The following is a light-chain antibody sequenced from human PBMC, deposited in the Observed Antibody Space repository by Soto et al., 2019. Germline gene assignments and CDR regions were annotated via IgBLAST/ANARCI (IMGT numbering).Light chain of an antibody. V-gene: IGKV3-20*01. CDR3: QQYNDWPLT. CDR2: DAS. Sequence: EIVLRQSPGTLSLSPGERATVSCRASQSVSNNYLAWYQQKPGHAPRLLIYDASNRATGIPARFSGSASGTDFTLTIISLQSEDSAVYYCQQYNDWPLTFGGGTKVDI. CDR1: QSVSNNY. J-gene: IGKJ4*01.